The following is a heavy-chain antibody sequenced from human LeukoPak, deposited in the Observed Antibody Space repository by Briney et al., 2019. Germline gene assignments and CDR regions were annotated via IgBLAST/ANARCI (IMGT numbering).Heavy chain of an antibody. CDR2: IKQDGSEK. CDR1: GFTFSSYW. Sequence: GGSLRLSCAASGFTFSSYWMNWVRQAPGKRLEWVANIKQDGSEKYYVDSVRGRFTISRDNAKNSLYLQMNSLRVEDTAVYYCARVRVGATYGGAFDIWGQGTMVTVSS. D-gene: IGHD1-26*01. CDR3: ARVRVGATYGGAFDI. J-gene: IGHJ3*02. V-gene: IGHV3-7*01.